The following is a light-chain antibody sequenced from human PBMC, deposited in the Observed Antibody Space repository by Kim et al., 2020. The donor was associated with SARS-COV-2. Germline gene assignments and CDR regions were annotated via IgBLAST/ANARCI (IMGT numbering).Light chain of an antibody. Sequence: ASVGDRFTITCRASRGISNSLAWDQQKPGKGPKVLIYDASTLQSGVPSRFSGSGSGTDFTLTISSLQPEDVATYYCQKYNSAPWTLGQGTKVDIK. V-gene: IGKV1-27*01. CDR1: RGISNS. J-gene: IGKJ1*01. CDR2: DAS. CDR3: QKYNSAPWT.